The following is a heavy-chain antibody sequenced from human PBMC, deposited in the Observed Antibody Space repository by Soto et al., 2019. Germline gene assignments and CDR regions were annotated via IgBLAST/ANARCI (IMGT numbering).Heavy chain of an antibody. CDR1: GFTFSSYG. CDR2: IWYDGSNK. J-gene: IGHJ3*02. CDR3: ARDGLGYCSGGSCLLGAFDI. V-gene: IGHV3-33*01. D-gene: IGHD2-15*01. Sequence: LRLSCAASGFTFSSYGMHWVRQAPGKGLEWVAVIWYDGSNKYYADSVKGRFTISRDNSKNTLYLQMNSLSAEDTAVYYCARDGLGYCSGGSCLLGAFDIWGQGTMVTVSS.